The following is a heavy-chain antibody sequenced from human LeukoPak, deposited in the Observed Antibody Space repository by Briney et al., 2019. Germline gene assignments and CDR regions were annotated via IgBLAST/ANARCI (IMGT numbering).Heavy chain of an antibody. CDR2: IYSGGST. CDR3: ARDLVPAAIGGAFDI. D-gene: IGHD2-2*02. J-gene: IGHJ3*02. V-gene: IGHV3-53*01. Sequence: GGSLRLSCAASGFTVSSNYMSWVRQAPGKGLEWVSVIYSGGSTYYADSVKGRFTISRDNAKNSLYLQMNSLRAEDTAVYYCARDLVPAAIGGAFDIWGQGTMVTVSS. CDR1: GFTVSSNY.